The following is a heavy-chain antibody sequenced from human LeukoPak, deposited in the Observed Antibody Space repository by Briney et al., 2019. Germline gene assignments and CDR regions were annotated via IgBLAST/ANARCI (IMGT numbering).Heavy chain of an antibody. V-gene: IGHV4-30-4*01. Sequence: SQTLSLTCTVSGGSISSGDHYWSWIRQPPGKGLEWIAYIYYGGGTYYNPSLRSRVAISVDTSKNQFSLNLSSVTAADTAVYYCARGDSSSWSFKIWGQGTLVTVSS. D-gene: IGHD6-13*01. CDR2: IYYGGGT. CDR1: GGSISSGDHY. J-gene: IGHJ4*02. CDR3: ARGDSSSWSFKI.